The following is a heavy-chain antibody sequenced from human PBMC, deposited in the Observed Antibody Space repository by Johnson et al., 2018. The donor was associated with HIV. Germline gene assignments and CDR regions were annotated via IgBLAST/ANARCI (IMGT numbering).Heavy chain of an antibody. D-gene: IGHD3-9*01. Sequence: LVESGGGLVQPGGSLRLSCAASGFTFSSYWMHWVRQAPGKGLVWVSRINSDGSSTSYADSVKGRITISRDNAKNTLYLQMNSLRAEDTAVYYCAREEGTDILTRGDAFDIWGQGTMVTVSS. J-gene: IGHJ3*02. CDR2: INSDGSST. CDR1: GFTFSSYW. V-gene: IGHV3-74*01. CDR3: AREEGTDILTRGDAFDI.